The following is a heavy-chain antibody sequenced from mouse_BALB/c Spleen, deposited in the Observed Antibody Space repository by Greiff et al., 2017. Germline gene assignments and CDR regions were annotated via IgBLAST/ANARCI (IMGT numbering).Heavy chain of an antibody. J-gene: IGHJ4*01. CDR2: IWSGGST. D-gene: IGHD3-1*01. CDR3: ARMIGYAMDY. V-gene: IGHV2-2*02. CDR1: GFSLTSYG. Sequence: QVQLKQSGPGLVQPSQSLSITCTVSGFSLTSYGVHWVRQSPGKGLEWLGVIWSGGSTDYNAAFISRLSISKDNSKSQVFFKMSSLQANDTAIYYCARMIGYAMDYWGQGTSVTVSS.